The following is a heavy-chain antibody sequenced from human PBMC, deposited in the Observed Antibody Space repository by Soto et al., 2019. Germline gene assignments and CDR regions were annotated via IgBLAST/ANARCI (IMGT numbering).Heavy chain of an antibody. CDR3: ASGSRGSSTSRAKKYYFDY. Sequence: GGSLRLSCAASGFTVSSNYMSWVRQAPGKGLEWVSVIYSGGSTYYPDSVKGRFTISRDNSKNTLYLQMNSLRAEDTAVYYCASGSRGSSTSRAKKYYFDYWGQGTLVTVSS. CDR2: IYSGGST. J-gene: IGHJ4*02. V-gene: IGHV3-66*01. CDR1: GFTVSSNY. D-gene: IGHD2-2*01.